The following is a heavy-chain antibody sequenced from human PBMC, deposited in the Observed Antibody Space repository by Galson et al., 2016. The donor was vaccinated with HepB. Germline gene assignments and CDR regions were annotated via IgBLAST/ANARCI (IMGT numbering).Heavy chain of an antibody. D-gene: IGHD3-10*01. CDR2: INAGNGNT. J-gene: IGHJ4*02. CDR3: ATAFGELLRGAYFDY. Sequence: ASGYTFTNYAMHWVRQAPGQRLEWMGWINAGNGNTKYSQKFQGRVTITRDTPASTAHMELSSLKSEDTAVYYCATAFGELLRGAYFDYWGQGTLVTVSS. V-gene: IGHV1-3*01. CDR1: GYTFTNYA.